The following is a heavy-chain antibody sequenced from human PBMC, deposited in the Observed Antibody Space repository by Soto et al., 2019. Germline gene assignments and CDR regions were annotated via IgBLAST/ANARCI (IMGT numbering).Heavy chain of an antibody. CDR3: ARDRLHASGTRDFLDQ. J-gene: IGHJ4*02. D-gene: IGHD1-1*01. V-gene: IGHV4-4*02. Sequence: QVQLQESGPGLVKPSGTLSLTCAVSGDSISNTNWWTWVRQSPGKGLEWIGEINHIGSTNYNPSLKSRVTVSLDRSKNQFSLHVNSVTAADTAVYYCARDRLHASGTRDFLDQWGQGFLVTVSS. CDR2: INHIGST. CDR1: GDSISNTNW.